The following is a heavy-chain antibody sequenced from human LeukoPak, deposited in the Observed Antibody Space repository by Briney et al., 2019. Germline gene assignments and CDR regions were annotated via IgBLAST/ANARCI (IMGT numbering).Heavy chain of an antibody. Sequence: GRSLRLSCAASGFTFSSYAMSWVRQAPGKGLEWVSAISGSGGSTYYADSVKGRFTISRDNSKNTLYLQMNSLRAEDTAVYYCAKGGGPQDVAEYFQHWGQGTLVTVSS. CDR2: ISGSGGST. CDR3: AKGGGPQDVAEYFQH. D-gene: IGHD2-15*01. V-gene: IGHV3-23*01. CDR1: GFTFSSYA. J-gene: IGHJ1*01.